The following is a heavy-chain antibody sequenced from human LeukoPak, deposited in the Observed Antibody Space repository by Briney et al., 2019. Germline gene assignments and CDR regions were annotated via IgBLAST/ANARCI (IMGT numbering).Heavy chain of an antibody. CDR1: GFTFSSYG. D-gene: IGHD4-17*01. CDR3: ARGKGNYGDPASFDY. J-gene: IGHJ4*02. Sequence: GGSLRLSCAASGFTFSSYGMSWVRQAPGKGLEWVSAISGSGGSTYYADSVEGRFTITRDNAKNSLYLQMNSLRVEDTAVDYCARGKGNYGDPASFDYWGQGTLVTVSS. V-gene: IGHV3-23*01. CDR2: ISGSGGST.